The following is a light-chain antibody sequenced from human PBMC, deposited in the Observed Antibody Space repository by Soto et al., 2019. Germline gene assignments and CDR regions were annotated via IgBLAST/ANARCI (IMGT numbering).Light chain of an antibody. CDR3: SSYAGSNTWV. V-gene: IGLV2-11*01. Sequence: QSALTQPRSVSGSPGQSVTISCTGTSSDVGNYNYVSWYQQHPGKAPKLMIYDVNKRPSGVPDRFSASKSGNTASLTISGLQAEDEADYYCSSYAGSNTWVFGGGTKVTVL. J-gene: IGLJ3*02. CDR1: SSDVGNYNY. CDR2: DVN.